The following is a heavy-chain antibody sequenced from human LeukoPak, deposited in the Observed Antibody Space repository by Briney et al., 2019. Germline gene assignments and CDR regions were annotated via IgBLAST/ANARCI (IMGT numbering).Heavy chain of an antibody. D-gene: IGHD7-27*01. J-gene: IGHJ3*02. CDR3: ARDDNWGYAFDI. V-gene: IGHV3-48*01. CDR2: ISGYGSTI. Sequence: GGSLRLSCAASGFTFSSYSMNWVRQAPGKGLEWVSYISGYGSTIYYADSVKGRFTISRDNAKNSLYLQMNSLRAEDTAVYYCARDDNWGYAFDIWGQGTMVTVSS. CDR1: GFTFSSYS.